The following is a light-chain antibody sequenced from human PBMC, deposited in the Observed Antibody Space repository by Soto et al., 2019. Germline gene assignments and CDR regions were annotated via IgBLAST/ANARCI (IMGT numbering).Light chain of an antibody. CDR2: GAS. J-gene: IGKJ1*01. CDR1: QSVSSSY. V-gene: IGKV3-20*01. Sequence: EIVLTQSPGTLSLSPGERATLSCRASQSVSSSYLAWYQQKPGQAPRLLIYGASSRATGIPDRFSGSGSGTDFTLTISRLEPEDVAVYYCQQDKTFGQGTKVEIK. CDR3: QQDKT.